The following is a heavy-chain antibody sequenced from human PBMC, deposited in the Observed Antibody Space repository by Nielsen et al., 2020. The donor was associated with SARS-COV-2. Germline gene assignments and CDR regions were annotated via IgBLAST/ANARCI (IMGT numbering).Heavy chain of an antibody. V-gene: IGHV3-73*01. J-gene: IGHJ4*02. Sequence: GGSLRLSCAVSGFTFSGSALHWVRQAPGKGLEWVGRIRSEANDYATAYAASVKGRFTISRDDSKNTTYLQLHRLKTEDTAVYYCTRADFWSGYYLDYWGQGTLVTVSS. D-gene: IGHD3-3*01. CDR1: GFTFSGSA. CDR3: TRADFWSGYYLDY. CDR2: IRSEANDYAT.